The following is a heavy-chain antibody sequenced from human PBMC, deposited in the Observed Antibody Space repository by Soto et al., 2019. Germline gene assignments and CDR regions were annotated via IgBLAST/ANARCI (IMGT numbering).Heavy chain of an antibody. V-gene: IGHV1-69*13. Sequence: SVKVSCKASGGTFSSYAISWVRQAPGQGLEWMGGIIPIFGTANYAQKFQGRVTITADESTSTAYMELSSLRSEDTAVYYCARSPRAAGPDQRYYYGMDVWGQGTTVTVSS. CDR2: IIPIFGTA. D-gene: IGHD6-13*01. CDR1: GGTFSSYA. CDR3: ARSPRAAGPDQRYYYGMDV. J-gene: IGHJ6*02.